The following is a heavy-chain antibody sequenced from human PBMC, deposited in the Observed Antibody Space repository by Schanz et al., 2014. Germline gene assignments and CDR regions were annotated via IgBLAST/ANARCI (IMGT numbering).Heavy chain of an antibody. J-gene: IGHJ3*01. CDR2: IMPLRGIG. CDR3: TRLRRADPNGFDV. Sequence: QVQLVQSGPEVKKPGSSVKVSCQAFGDTFSKYNIMWVRQVPGQGLEWLGRIMPLRGIGNNAWKFQDRLTITADKSMNITYMELSSLGTEDTAVYYCTRLRRADPNGFDVWGQGTVVTVSS. D-gene: IGHD6-19*01. V-gene: IGHV1-69*02. CDR1: GDTFSKYN.